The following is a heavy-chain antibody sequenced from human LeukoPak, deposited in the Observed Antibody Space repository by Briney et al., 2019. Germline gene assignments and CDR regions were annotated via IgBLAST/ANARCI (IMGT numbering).Heavy chain of an antibody. CDR2: INPSGGST. J-gene: IGHJ5*02. CDR1: GYTFTSYY. Sequence: ASVKVSCKASGYTFTSYYMHWVRQAPGQGLEWMGIINPSGGSTSYAQKFQGRVTMTRDTSTSTVYMELSSLRSEDTAVYYCARECREMTRRVVVVVAAPVNWFDPWGQGTLVTVSS. V-gene: IGHV1-46*01. CDR3: ARECREMTRRVVVVVAAPVNWFDP. D-gene: IGHD2-15*01.